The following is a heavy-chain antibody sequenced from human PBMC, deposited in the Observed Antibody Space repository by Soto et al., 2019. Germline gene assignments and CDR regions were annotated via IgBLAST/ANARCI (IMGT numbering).Heavy chain of an antibody. V-gene: IGHV1-3*01. CDR1: GYTFANYA. CDR3: ARSPPPLGRFDS. CDR2: INGGSGST. Sequence: ASVEVSCKASGYTFANYAVQWVRQAPGQRLEWMGWINGGSGSTRYSQNFQGRLTITRDSSASTVYTELSSLRSGDTAIYYCARSPPPLGRFDSWGQGTLVTVSS. J-gene: IGHJ5*01.